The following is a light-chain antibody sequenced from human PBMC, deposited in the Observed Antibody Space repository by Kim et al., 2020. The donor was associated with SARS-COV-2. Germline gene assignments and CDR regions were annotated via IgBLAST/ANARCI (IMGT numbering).Light chain of an antibody. V-gene: IGKV1-33*01. CDR3: QHYSTLLSVT. CDR2: DAS. CDR1: DDIGNY. Sequence: GERITITCQASDDIGNYLNWYQQRLGKAPKLLVYDASNLEAGVPSRFSGSGSGTDFSLTISGLQPEDFATYYCQHYSTLLSVTFGGGTKVDIK. J-gene: IGKJ4*01.